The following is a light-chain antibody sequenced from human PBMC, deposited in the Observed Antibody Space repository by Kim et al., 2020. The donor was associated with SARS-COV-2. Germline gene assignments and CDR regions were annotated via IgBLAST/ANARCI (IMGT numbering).Light chain of an antibody. CDR1: QCISSW. Sequence: SASVGDRVTITWRASQCISSWLAWYQQKPGKAPKLLIYAASSLQSEVPSRFSGSGSGTDFTLTISSLQPEDFATYYCQQANSFPYTFGQGTKLEI. J-gene: IGKJ2*01. CDR3: QQANSFPYT. V-gene: IGKV1-12*01. CDR2: AAS.